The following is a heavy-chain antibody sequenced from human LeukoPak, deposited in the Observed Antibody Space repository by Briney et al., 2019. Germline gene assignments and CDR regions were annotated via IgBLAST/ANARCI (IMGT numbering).Heavy chain of an antibody. J-gene: IGHJ4*02. CDR2: ISGSGGST. Sequence: PGGSLRLSCAASGFTFSGYAMSWVRQAPGKGLEWVSAISGSGGSTYYADSVKGRFTISRDNSKNTLYLQMNSLRAEDTAVYYCAKVLGERYCSSTSCPEGYYFDYWGQGTLVTVSS. D-gene: IGHD2-2*01. CDR1: GFTFSGYA. V-gene: IGHV3-23*01. CDR3: AKVLGERYCSSTSCPEGYYFDY.